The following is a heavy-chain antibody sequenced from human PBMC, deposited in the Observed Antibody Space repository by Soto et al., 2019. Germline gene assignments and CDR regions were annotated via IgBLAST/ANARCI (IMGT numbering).Heavy chain of an antibody. V-gene: IGHV3-30*03. CDR2: ISYDGSNK. CDR1: GFTFSSYG. J-gene: IGHJ6*03. CDR3: ATDLYGDSENYYYCNMDV. Sequence: QVQLVESGGGVVQPGRSLRLSCAASGFTFSSYGMHWVRQAPGKGLEWVAVISYDGSNKYYADSVKGRFTISRDNSKNTLYMQMNSLRAEDTAVYYCATDLYGDSENYYYCNMDVWGKGTTVTVSS. D-gene: IGHD4-17*01.